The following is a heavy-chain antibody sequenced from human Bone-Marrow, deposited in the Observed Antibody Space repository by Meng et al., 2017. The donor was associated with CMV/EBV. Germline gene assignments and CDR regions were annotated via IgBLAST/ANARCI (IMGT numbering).Heavy chain of an antibody. CDR2: INPNSGGT. Sequence: SEYTFTGYYMHWERQAPGRGLEWMGWINPNSGGTNYAQKFKGRVTMTRDTSISTAYMELSRLRSDDTAVYYCARMLLPAARNWYFDLWGRGTLVTVSS. CDR3: ARMLLPAARNWYFDL. D-gene: IGHD2-2*01. V-gene: IGHV1-2*02. CDR1: EYTFTGYY. J-gene: IGHJ2*01.